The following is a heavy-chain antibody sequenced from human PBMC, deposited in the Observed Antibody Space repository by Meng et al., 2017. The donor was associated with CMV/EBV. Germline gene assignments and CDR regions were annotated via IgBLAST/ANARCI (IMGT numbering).Heavy chain of an antibody. D-gene: IGHD3-3*01. CDR2: ISSSSSYI. CDR3: AREIGTYYDFWSGYYSHYYGMDV. V-gene: IGHV3-21*01. CDR1: GFTFSSYS. J-gene: IGHJ6*02. Sequence: GGSLRLSCAASGFTFSSYSMNWVRQAPGKGLEWVSSISSSSSYIYYADSAKGRFTISRDNAKNSLYLQMNSLRAEDTAVYYCAREIGTYYDFWSGYYSHYYGMDVWGQGTTVTVSS.